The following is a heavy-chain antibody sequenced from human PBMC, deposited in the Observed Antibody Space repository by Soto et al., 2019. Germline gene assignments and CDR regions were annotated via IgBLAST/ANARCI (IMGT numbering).Heavy chain of an antibody. CDR2: ISSTGSKT. V-gene: IGHV3-23*01. D-gene: IGHD3-9*01. Sequence: EARLLESGGGLVQPGGSLRLSCVVSGFTMSNYALTWVRQAPGKGLEWVSSISSTGSKTYYAESIRGRFTISRDNSKNAVFLQMNSLRPDDMDLYFCAREPNPFLTGYYDLWGQGTQVTVSS. CDR3: AREPNPFLTGYYDL. CDR1: GFTMSNYA. J-gene: IGHJ4*02.